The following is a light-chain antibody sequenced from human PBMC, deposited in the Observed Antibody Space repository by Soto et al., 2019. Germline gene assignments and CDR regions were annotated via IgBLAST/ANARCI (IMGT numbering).Light chain of an antibody. V-gene: IGKV1-39*01. J-gene: IGKJ1*01. CDR2: AAS. CDR3: QQSYNSPQT. CDR1: HTIMTY. Sequence: DIQMTQSPSSLSASVGDEVTITCRASHTIMTYLNWYQLKPGKPPRLLIYAASSLQSWVPSRFSGSGSGTDFTLTINSLQPEDFATDSCQQSYNSPQTFGQGTKVEIK.